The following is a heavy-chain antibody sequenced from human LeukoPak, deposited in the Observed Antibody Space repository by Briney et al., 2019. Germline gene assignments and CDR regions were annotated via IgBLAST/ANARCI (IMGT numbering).Heavy chain of an antibody. CDR2: ISSDGGGT. J-gene: IGHJ4*02. Sequence: GGSLRLSCAASGFTFSSYWKQWVRQTTGKGGVWLSRISSDGGGTNYADSVKGRFTISRDNAKNSLYLQMNSLRAEDTAVYYCARDGAVAATPAYYWGQGTLVTVSS. V-gene: IGHV3-74*01. CDR3: ARDGAVAATPAYY. CDR1: GFTFSSYW. D-gene: IGHD2-15*01.